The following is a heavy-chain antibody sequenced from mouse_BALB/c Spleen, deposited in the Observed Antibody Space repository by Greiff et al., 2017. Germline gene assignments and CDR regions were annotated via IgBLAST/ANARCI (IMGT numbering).Heavy chain of an antibody. J-gene: IGHJ3*01. D-gene: IGHD1-1*01. Sequence: EVQLQESGPGLVKPSQSLSLTCTVTGYSITSDYAWNWIRQFPGNKLEWMGYISYSGSTSYNPSLKSRISITRDTSKNQFFLQLNSVTTEDTATYYCARSRYYGSSPFAYWGQGTLVTVSA. CDR1: GYSITSDYA. V-gene: IGHV3-2*02. CDR2: ISYSGST. CDR3: ARSRYYGSSPFAY.